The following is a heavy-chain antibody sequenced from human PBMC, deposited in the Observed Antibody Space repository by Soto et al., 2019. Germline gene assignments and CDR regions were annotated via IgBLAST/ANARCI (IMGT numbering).Heavy chain of an antibody. D-gene: IGHD3-3*01. CDR1: GGSISGYY. CDR3: VRYYDFWSGPYYYYYGMDV. CDR2: IYYSGST. J-gene: IGHJ6*02. Sequence: SETLSLTCSVSGGSISGYYWSWIGQPPGKGLEWIGYIYYSGSTNYNPSLKSRVTISVDTSKNQFSLKLSSVTAADTAVYYCVRYYDFWSGPYYYYYGMDVWGQGTTVTVSS. V-gene: IGHV4-59*01.